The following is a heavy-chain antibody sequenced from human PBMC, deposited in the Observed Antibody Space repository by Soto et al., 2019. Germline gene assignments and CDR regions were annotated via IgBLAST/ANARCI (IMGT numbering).Heavy chain of an antibody. D-gene: IGHD6-13*01. CDR2: MNPHSGNT. Sequence: QVQLVQSGAEVKKPGASVKVSCKASGYTFTSYDINWVRQATGQGLEWMGGMNPHSGNTGYAQKFQGRVTMTRNTSISTAYTELSSLRSEDTAVYYSARDQLVRPPGDYYYYYYGMDVCGQGTTVTVSS. V-gene: IGHV1-8*01. J-gene: IGHJ6*02. CDR3: ARDQLVRPPGDYYYYYYGMDV. CDR1: GYTFTSYD.